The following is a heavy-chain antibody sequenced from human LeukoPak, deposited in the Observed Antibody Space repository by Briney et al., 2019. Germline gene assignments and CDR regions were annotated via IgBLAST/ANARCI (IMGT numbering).Heavy chain of an antibody. Sequence: ASVKVSCKASGYTFTGYYMHWVRQAPGQGLEWMGWINPNSGGTNYAQKFQGRVTMTRDTSISTAYMELSRLRSDDTAVYYCARTVAPGFGSSGYSDYWGQGTLVTVSS. V-gene: IGHV1-2*02. J-gene: IGHJ4*02. D-gene: IGHD3-22*01. CDR2: INPNSGGT. CDR1: GYTFTGYY. CDR3: ARTVAPGFGSSGYSDY.